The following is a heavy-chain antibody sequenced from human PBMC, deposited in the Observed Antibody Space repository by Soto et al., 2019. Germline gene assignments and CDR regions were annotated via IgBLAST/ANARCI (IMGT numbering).Heavy chain of an antibody. V-gene: IGHV3-48*01. CDR2: ISSSSSTI. CDR3: VGGYGDYDGAFDI. J-gene: IGHJ3*02. D-gene: IGHD4-17*01. Sequence: EVQLVESGGGLVQPGGSLRLSCAASGFTFSSYSMNWVRQAPGKGLEWVSYISSSSSTIYYADSVKGRFTISRDNAKNSLYLQMNSLRAEDTAVYYGVGGYGDYDGAFDIWGQGTMVTVSS. CDR1: GFTFSSYS.